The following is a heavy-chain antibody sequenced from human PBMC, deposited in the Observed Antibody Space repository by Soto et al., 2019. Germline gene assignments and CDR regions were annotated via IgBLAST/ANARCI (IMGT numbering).Heavy chain of an antibody. CDR2: IIPIFGTA. V-gene: IGHV1-69*13. CDR1: GGTFSSYA. D-gene: IGHD3-22*01. J-gene: IGHJ4*02. CDR3: ARGKPVGYYDSSGYHDY. Sequence: SVKVSCKASGGTFSSYAISWVRQAPGQGLEWMGGIIPIFGTANYAQKFQGRVTITADESTSTAYMELSSLRSEDTAVYYCARGKPVGYYDSSGYHDYWGQGTLVTVSS.